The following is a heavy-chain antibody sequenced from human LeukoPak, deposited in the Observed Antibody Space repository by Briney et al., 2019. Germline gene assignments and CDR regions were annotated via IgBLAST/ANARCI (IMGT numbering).Heavy chain of an antibody. J-gene: IGHJ5*02. CDR3: ALGYCSSTSCYNVNWFDP. CDR2: INPSGGST. CDR1: GYTFTSYY. V-gene: IGHV1-46*03. D-gene: IGHD2-2*02. Sequence: ASVNVSCKASGYTFTSYYMHWVRQAPGQGLEWMGIINPSGGSTSYAQKFQGRVTMTRDTSTSTVYMELSSLRSEDTAVYYCALGYCSSTSCYNVNWFDPWGQGTLVTVSS.